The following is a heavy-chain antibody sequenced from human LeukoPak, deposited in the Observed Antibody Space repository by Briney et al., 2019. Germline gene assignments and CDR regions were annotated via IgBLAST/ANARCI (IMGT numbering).Heavy chain of an antibody. Sequence: SETLSLTCTVSGGSISSSSYYWGWIRQPPGKGLEWIGYIYYSGSTNYNPSLKSRVTISVDTSKNQFSLKLSSVTAVDTAVYYCARGSGWFDPWGQGTLVTVSS. CDR3: ARGSGWFDP. CDR2: IYYSGST. D-gene: IGHD6-19*01. CDR1: GGSISSSSYY. V-gene: IGHV4-61*05. J-gene: IGHJ5*02.